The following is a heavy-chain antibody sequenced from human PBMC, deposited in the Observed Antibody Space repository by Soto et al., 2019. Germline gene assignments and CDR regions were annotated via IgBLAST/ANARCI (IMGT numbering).Heavy chain of an antibody. D-gene: IGHD3-10*01. CDR1: GFTFSSYG. CDR3: ARDLQVAMVRGFPGRY. J-gene: IGHJ4*02. V-gene: IGHV3-33*01. Sequence: QVQLVESGGGVVQPGRSLRLSCAASGFTFSSYGMHWVRQAPGKGLEWVAVIWYDGSNKYYADSVKGRFTISRDNSKNRLDLQMNSLRAEDTAVYYCARDLQVAMVRGFPGRYWGQGTLVTVSS. CDR2: IWYDGSNK.